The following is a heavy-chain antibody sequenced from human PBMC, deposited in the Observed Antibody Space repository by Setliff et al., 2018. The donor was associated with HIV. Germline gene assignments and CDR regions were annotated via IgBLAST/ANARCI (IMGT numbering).Heavy chain of an antibody. CDR1: GYTLTELS. Sequence: KVSCKVSGYTLTELSMHWVRQAPGKGLEWMGGFDPEDGETIYAQKFQGRVTMTEDTSTDTAYMELSSLRSEDTAVYYCATTRITMVRGVRGPFDYWGQGALVTVSS. CDR2: FDPEDGET. CDR3: ATTRITMVRGVRGPFDY. V-gene: IGHV1-24*01. J-gene: IGHJ4*02. D-gene: IGHD3-10*01.